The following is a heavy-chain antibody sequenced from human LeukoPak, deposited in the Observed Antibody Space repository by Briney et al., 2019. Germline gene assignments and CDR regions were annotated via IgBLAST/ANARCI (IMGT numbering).Heavy chain of an antibody. CDR2: IYTSGST. Sequence: SETLSLTCTVSGGSISSYYWSWIRQPAGKGLEWIGRIYTSGSTNYNPSLKSRVTMSVDTSKNQFSLKLSSVTAADTAVYYCARGQQQLVWNWFDPWGQGTLVTVSS. CDR1: GGSISSYY. CDR3: ARGQQQLVWNWFDP. V-gene: IGHV4-4*07. J-gene: IGHJ5*02. D-gene: IGHD6-13*01.